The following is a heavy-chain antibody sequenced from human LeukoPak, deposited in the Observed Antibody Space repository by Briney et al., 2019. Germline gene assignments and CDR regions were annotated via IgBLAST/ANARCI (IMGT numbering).Heavy chain of an antibody. D-gene: IGHD6-6*01. V-gene: IGHV3-53*01. CDR1: GFTVSGNY. Sequence: QPGGSLRLSCAVSGFTVSGNYMSWIRQAPGKGLEWVSLIYSDNTTLYADSVKGRFTISRDISKNTLYLQMNSLRAEDAAVYYCAKPGSSRGIAGRRPTKYYFDYWGQGTLVTVSS. CDR3: AKPGSSRGIAGRRPTKYYFDY. CDR2: IYSDNTT. J-gene: IGHJ4*02.